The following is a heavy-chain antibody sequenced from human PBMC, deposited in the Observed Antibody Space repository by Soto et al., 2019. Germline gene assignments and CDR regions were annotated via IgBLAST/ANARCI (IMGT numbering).Heavy chain of an antibody. CDR1: GGSMSDDC. J-gene: IGHJ6*01. D-gene: IGHD5-18*01. CDR2: IHYRGHS. V-gene: IGHV4-59*08. Sequence: PSETLSLTCTVSGGSMSDDCWSWIRQPPGKGLEWIAWIHYRGHSSSNPSLKSRVTISIDTSKNQFSLNLTSVTAADTAVYYCACIFSGGYSYGFDSYGMEVGGQGTRVTHS. CDR3: ACIFSGGYSYGFDSYGMEV.